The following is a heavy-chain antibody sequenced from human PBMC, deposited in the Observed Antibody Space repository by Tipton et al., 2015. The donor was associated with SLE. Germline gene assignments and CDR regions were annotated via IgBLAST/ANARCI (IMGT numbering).Heavy chain of an antibody. CDR3: ARVAYDFWSGYSYYYDY. CDR1: GGSISSHY. D-gene: IGHD3-3*01. Sequence: TLSLTCTVSGGSISSHYWSWIRQPPGKGLEWFGYIYYSGSTNYNPSLKSRVTISVDTSKNQFSLKLSSVTAADTAVYYCARVAYDFWSGYSYYYDYWGQGTLVTVSS. CDR2: IYYSGST. V-gene: IGHV4-59*11. J-gene: IGHJ4*02.